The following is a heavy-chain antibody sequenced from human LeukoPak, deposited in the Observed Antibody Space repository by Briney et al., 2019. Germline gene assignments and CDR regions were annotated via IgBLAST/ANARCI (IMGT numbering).Heavy chain of an antibody. CDR2: TYNGGTT. CDR1: GASISGSISGGTYY. D-gene: IGHD1-14*01. CDR3: ARSTNRLDS. Sequence: SETLSLTCTVSGASISGSISGGTYYWNWIRQPAGKGLEWIGRTYNGGTTINYSPSLKSRVTISVDTSKNQFSLNVTSVTAADTAVYYCARSTNRLDSWGQGTLVTVSS. V-gene: IGHV4-61*02. J-gene: IGHJ4*02.